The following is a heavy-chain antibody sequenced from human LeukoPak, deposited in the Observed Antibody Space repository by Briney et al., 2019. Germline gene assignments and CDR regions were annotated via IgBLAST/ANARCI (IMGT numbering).Heavy chain of an antibody. Sequence: SETLSLTCTVSGGSISSYYWSWIRQPPGKGLEWIGYIYYSGSTNYNPSLKSRVTISVDTSKNQFSLKLSSVTAADTAVYYCAREHDSSGYYLNNWFDPWGQGTLVTVSS. CDR3: AREHDSSGYYLNNWFDP. CDR2: IYYSGST. V-gene: IGHV4-59*12. D-gene: IGHD3-22*01. J-gene: IGHJ5*02. CDR1: GGSISSYY.